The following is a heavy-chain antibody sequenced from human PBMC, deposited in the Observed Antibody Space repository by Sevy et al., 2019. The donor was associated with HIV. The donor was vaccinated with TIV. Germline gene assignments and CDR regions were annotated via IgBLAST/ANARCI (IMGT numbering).Heavy chain of an antibody. J-gene: IGHJ5*02. Sequence: GGSLRLSCAASGFTFSSYGMHWVRQAPGKGLEWVAVIWYDGSNKYYADSVKGRFTISRDNSKNTLYLQMNSLRAEDTAVYYCARDQRFGELPINWFDPWGQGTLVTVSS. CDR2: IWYDGSNK. CDR1: GFTFSSYG. V-gene: IGHV3-33*01. CDR3: ARDQRFGELPINWFDP. D-gene: IGHD3-10*01.